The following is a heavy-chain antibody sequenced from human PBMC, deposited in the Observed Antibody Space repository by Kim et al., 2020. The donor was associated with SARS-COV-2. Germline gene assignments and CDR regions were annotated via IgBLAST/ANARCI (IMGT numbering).Heavy chain of an antibody. CDR2: ISYDGSNK. J-gene: IGHJ6*02. CDR1: GFTFSSYG. Sequence: GGSLTLSCAASGFTFSSYGMHWVRQAPGKGLEWVAVISYDGSNKYYADSVKGRFTISRDNSKNTLYLQMNSLRAEDTAVYYCAKDRGGDYGEYGMDVWG. V-gene: IGHV3-30*18. D-gene: IGHD4-17*01. CDR3: AKDRGGDYGEYGMDV.